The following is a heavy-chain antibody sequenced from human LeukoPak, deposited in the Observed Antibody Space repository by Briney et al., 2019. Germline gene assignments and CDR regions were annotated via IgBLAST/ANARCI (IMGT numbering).Heavy chain of an antibody. D-gene: IGHD6-19*01. CDR2: IWYDGSKE. CDR3: AKDLVAVAATDYYGMDV. J-gene: IGHJ6*02. V-gene: IGHV3-33*06. CDR1: GFTFSSYG. Sequence: GGSLRLSCAASGFTFSSYGMHWVRQAPGKGLEWVAVIWYDGSKEYYADSVKGRFTISRDNSKNTLYLQMNSLRAEDTAVYYCAKDLVAVAATDYYGMDVWGQGTTVTVSS.